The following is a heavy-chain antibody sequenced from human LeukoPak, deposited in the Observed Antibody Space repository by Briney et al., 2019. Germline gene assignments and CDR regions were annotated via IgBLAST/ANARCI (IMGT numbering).Heavy chain of an antibody. V-gene: IGHV3-23*01. J-gene: IGHJ4*02. Sequence: SRAPAASTFTSSAMRSVRHHPGERLEWLSAIGCSGCCTYSAHSVKGRFTISRDNSKNTLYLQMNGLRAEDTAVYCCAKAPSGELLSRFDYWGQGTLVTVSS. D-gene: IGHD3-10*01. CDR1: ASTFTSSA. CDR3: AKAPSGELLSRFDY. CDR2: IGCSGCCT.